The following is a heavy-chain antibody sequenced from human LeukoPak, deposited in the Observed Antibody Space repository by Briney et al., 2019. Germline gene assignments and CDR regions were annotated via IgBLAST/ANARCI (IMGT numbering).Heavy chain of an antibody. Sequence: GGSLRLSCAASGFTFDDYAMHWVRQAPGKGLEWVSGISWNSGSIGYADPVKGRFTISRDNAKNSLYLQMNSLRAEDTALYYCAKSTSAYDSSGYDDAFDIWGQGTMVTVSS. J-gene: IGHJ3*02. CDR1: GFTFDDYA. CDR3: AKSTSAYDSSGYDDAFDI. D-gene: IGHD3-22*01. V-gene: IGHV3-9*01. CDR2: ISWNSGSI.